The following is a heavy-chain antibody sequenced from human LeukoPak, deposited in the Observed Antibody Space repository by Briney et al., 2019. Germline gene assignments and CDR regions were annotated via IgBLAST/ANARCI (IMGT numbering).Heavy chain of an antibody. Sequence: SVKVSCKASEGTFSSYAISWVRQAPGQGLEWMGGIIPIFGTANYAQKFQGRVTITADESTSTAYMELSSLRSEDTAVYYCASGLKYDFWSGNKFDYWGQGTLVTVSS. D-gene: IGHD3-3*01. CDR2: IIPIFGTA. CDR1: EGTFSSYA. J-gene: IGHJ4*02. CDR3: ASGLKYDFWSGNKFDY. V-gene: IGHV1-69*01.